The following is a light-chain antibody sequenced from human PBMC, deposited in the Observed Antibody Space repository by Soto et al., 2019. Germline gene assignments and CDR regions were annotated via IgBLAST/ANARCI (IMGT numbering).Light chain of an antibody. V-gene: IGKV1-5*03. CDR1: QTISSW. J-gene: IGKJ1*01. CDR3: QHYNSYSEA. CDR2: KAS. Sequence: DIQMTQYPSTLSASVGERVTISCRASQTISSWLAWYQQKPGKAPKLLIYKASTLKSGVPSRFSGSGSGTEFTLTISSLQPDDFATYYCQHYNSYSEAFGQGTKVDIK.